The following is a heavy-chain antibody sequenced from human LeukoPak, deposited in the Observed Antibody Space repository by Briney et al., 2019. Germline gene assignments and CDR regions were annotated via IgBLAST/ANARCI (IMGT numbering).Heavy chain of an antibody. D-gene: IGHD1-1*01. V-gene: IGHV3-21*01. CDR3: ARDTPFWNYGMDV. CDR2: ISGTGDYM. CDR1: GFAFSSHS. J-gene: IGHJ6*02. Sequence: KPGGSLRLSCAASGFAFSSHSMNWVRQAPGKGPEWVSSISGTGDYMYYADSVKGRFTISRDNARNLLFLQMNSLRAEDTAVYYCARDTPFWNYGMDVWGQGTTVTVSS.